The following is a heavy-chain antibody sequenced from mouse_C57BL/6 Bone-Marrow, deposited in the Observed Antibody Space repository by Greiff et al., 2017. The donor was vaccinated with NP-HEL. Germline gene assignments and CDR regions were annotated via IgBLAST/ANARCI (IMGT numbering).Heavy chain of an antibody. Sequence: EVHLVESGGGLVQPGGSLKLSCAASGFTFSDYYMYWVRQTPEKRLEWVAYLSNGGGSTYYPDTVKGRFTISKDNAKNTLYLQMSRLKSEDTAMYYCVAGDYWGQGTTLTVSS. V-gene: IGHV5-12*01. CDR3: VAGDY. CDR2: LSNGGGST. J-gene: IGHJ2*01. CDR1: GFTFSDYY.